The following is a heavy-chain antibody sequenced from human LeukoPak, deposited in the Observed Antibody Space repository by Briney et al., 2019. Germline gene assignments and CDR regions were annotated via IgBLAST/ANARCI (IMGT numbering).Heavy chain of an antibody. J-gene: IGHJ4*02. CDR3: ARKVIVAAREPYFDY. CDR1: GSSISSYY. V-gene: IGHV4-59*01. D-gene: IGHD3-22*01. Sequence: PSETLSLTCTVSGSSISSYYWSWIRQPPGKGLEWIGYIYYSGSTNYNPSLKSRVTISVDTSKNQFSLKLSSVTAADTAVYYCARKVIVAAREPYFDYWGRGTLVTVSP. CDR2: IYYSGST.